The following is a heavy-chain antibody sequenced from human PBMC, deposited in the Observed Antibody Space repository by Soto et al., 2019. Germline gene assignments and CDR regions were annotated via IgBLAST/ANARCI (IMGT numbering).Heavy chain of an antibody. CDR2: ISSSSSYI. CDR3: ANIGRSDRAFDI. Sequence: GGSLRLSCAASGFTFSSYSMNWVRQAPGKGLEWVSSISSSSSYIYYADSVKGRFTISRDNAKNSLYLQMNSLRAEDTAVYYCANIGRSDRAFDIGGQGTMVTVS. D-gene: IGHD5-12*01. CDR1: GFTFSSYS. V-gene: IGHV3-21*01. J-gene: IGHJ3*02.